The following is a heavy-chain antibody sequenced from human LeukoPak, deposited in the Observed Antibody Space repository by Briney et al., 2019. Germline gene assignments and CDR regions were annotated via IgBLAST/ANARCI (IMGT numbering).Heavy chain of an antibody. CDR2: VSESGDIT. CDR3: AKDIAQGYTFGTIEEDY. Sequence: GGSLRLSCAASGFTFSDYYMSWVRQAPGKGLEWVSVVSESGDITHYAESVRGRFTISRDNSKNTLYLEMNRLRSDDTAIYYCAKDIAQGYTFGTIEEDYWGQGTLVTVAS. V-gene: IGHV3-23*01. CDR1: GFTFSDYY. J-gene: IGHJ4*02. D-gene: IGHD5-12*01.